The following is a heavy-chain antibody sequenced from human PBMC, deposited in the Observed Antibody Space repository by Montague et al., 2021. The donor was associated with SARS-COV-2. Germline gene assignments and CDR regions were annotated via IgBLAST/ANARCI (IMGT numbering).Heavy chain of an antibody. CDR2: ISSSGSSI. CDR3: ARGRGWLVGATSTAFDI. CDR1: GFTFSSYE. V-gene: IGHV3-48*03. Sequence: SLRLSCAASGFTFSSYEMNWVRQAPGKGLEWVSYISSSGSSIYYXXSVKGRFTISRDNAKNSLYLQMNSLRAEDTAVYYCARGRGWLVGATSTAFDIWGQGTTVTVSS. J-gene: IGHJ3*02. D-gene: IGHD1-26*01.